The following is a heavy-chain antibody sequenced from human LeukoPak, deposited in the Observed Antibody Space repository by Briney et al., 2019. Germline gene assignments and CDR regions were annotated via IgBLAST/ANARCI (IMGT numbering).Heavy chain of an antibody. CDR1: GYSISSGYY. D-gene: IGHD2-15*01. Sequence: SETLSLTCAVSGYSISSGYYWGWFRQPPGEGMDWIGSIYHTGSTYYNPSLKNRVTISIDTSKNHFSLKLSSVTAADTAVYYCASGCSGGSCFRGSWFDPWGQGTLVTVSS. CDR2: IYHTGST. J-gene: IGHJ5*02. V-gene: IGHV4-38-2*01. CDR3: ASGCSGGSCFRGSWFDP.